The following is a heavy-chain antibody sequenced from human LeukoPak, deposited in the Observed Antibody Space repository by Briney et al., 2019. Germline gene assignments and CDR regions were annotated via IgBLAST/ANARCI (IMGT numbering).Heavy chain of an antibody. Sequence: GGSLSLSCAASGFTFSSYSMNGVRQAPGKRLEWVSYISSSSSNRFYADSVEGLFTISRDNAKNSLYLQMNSLRAEDTAVYYCARDRGDIRGDAFDIWGQGTMVTVSS. V-gene: IGHV3-21*01. J-gene: IGHJ3*02. D-gene: IGHD3-9*01. CDR1: GFTFSSYS. CDR3: ARDRGDIRGDAFDI. CDR2: ISSSSSNR.